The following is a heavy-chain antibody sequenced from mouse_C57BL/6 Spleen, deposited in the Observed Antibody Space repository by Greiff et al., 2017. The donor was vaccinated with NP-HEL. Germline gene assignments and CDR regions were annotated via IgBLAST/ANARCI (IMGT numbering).Heavy chain of an antibody. Sequence: EVMLVESGEGLVKPGGSLKLSCAASGFTFSSYAMSWVRQTPEKRLEWVAYISSGGDYIYYADTVKGRFTVSRDNARNTLYLQMSSLKSEDTAMYYCTREGPHFTTVVAKYFDVWGTGTTVTVSS. CDR2: ISSGGDYI. V-gene: IGHV5-9-1*02. CDR3: TREGPHFTTVVAKYFDV. D-gene: IGHD1-1*01. J-gene: IGHJ1*03. CDR1: GFTFSSYA.